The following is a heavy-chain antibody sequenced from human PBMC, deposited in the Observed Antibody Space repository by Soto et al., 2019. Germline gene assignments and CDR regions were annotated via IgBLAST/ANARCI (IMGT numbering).Heavy chain of an antibody. CDR3: ARDSGGGGYYYYYNMDV. J-gene: IGHJ6*03. D-gene: IGHD2-15*01. CDR1: GFTFSSYA. V-gene: IGHV3-21*01. Sequence: GGSLRLSCAASGFTFSSYAMSWVRQAPGKGLEWVSSISASSSYIYSADSVKGRFTISRDNAKNSLYLQMDSLRAEDTAVYYCARDSGGGGYYYYYNMDVWGRGTTVTVSS. CDR2: ISASSSYI.